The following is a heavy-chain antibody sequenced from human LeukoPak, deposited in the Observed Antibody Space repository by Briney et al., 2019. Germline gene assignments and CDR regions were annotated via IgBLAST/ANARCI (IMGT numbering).Heavy chain of an antibody. Sequence: PGGSLRLSCTVSGFTFSSNSMSWVRQAPGKGLEWVSFIYSDNTHYSDSVKGRVTISRDNSKNTLYLQMNSLRAEDTAVYYCARGVGYYGSGSYYYYYYYMDVWGKGTTVTISS. CDR1: GFTFSSNS. D-gene: IGHD3-10*01. CDR3: ARGVGYYGSGSYYYYYYYMDV. V-gene: IGHV3-53*01. J-gene: IGHJ6*03. CDR2: IYSDNT.